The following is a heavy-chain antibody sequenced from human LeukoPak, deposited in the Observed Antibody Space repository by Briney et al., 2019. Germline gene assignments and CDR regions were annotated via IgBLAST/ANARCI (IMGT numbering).Heavy chain of an antibody. CDR2: ISGYNGNT. Sequence: ASVKVSCKSSGYTFTSYGISWVRQAPGQGLEWMGWISGYNGNTKYAQKFQGRVTMTTDTSTSTVYMELRSLRSDDTAVYYCARHTTGYNSPRDSFNIWGQGTMVTVSS. CDR1: GYTFTSYG. CDR3: ARHTTGYNSPRDSFNI. V-gene: IGHV1-18*01. D-gene: IGHD1-1*01. J-gene: IGHJ3*02.